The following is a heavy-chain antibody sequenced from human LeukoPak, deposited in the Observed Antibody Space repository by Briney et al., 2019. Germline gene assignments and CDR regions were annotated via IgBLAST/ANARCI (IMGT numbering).Heavy chain of an antibody. J-gene: IGHJ1*01. CDR2: ISSDGSSK. CDR3: ASDAHSSWSEYYQH. Sequence: PGRSLTLSCAASVFTFSRYTMHCARQAPGKGLEWVVVISSDGSSKYYADSVKGRFTISRDNSNYTLYLQLNSLTTEDPSVYYCASDAHSSWSEYYQHWGQGTLVTVSS. D-gene: IGHD6-13*01. CDR1: VFTFSRYT. V-gene: IGHV3-30-3*01.